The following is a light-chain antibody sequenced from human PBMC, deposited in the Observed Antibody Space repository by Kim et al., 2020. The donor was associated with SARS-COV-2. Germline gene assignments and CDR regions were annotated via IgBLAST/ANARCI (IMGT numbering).Light chain of an antibody. V-gene: IGLV6-57*03. J-gene: IGLJ3*02. Sequence: KTVTISGPRSSGSIASNYVQWYQQRPGSAPTTVIYEDNQRPSGVPDRFSGSIDSSSNSASLTISGLKTEDEADYYCQSYDSSNLWVFGGGTQLTVL. CDR2: EDN. CDR1: SGSIASNY. CDR3: QSYDSSNLWV.